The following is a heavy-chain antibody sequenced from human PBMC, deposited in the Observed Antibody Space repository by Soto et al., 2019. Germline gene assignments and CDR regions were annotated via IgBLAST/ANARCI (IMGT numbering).Heavy chain of an antibody. J-gene: IGHJ4*02. CDR1: GYTFTDYA. CDR2: INAGNGNT. V-gene: IGHV1-3*05. D-gene: IGHD3-10*01. CDR3: ARGGPPIDY. Sequence: QVQLVQSGAEEKKPGASVKVSCKPSGYTFTDYAMHWVRQAPGQRLEWMGWINAGNGNTKYSQKFQGRVTITRDTSASTAYMELSSLRSDDTAVYYCARGGPPIDYWGQGTLVSVSS.